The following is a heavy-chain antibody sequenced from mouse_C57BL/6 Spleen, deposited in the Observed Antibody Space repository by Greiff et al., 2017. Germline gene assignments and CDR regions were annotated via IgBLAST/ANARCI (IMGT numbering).Heavy chain of an antibody. J-gene: IGHJ3*01. V-gene: IGHV1-64*01. CDR3: ARDSSGYRWFAY. Sequence: QVQLQQPGAELVKPGASVKLSCKASGYTFTSYWMHWVKQRPGQGLEWIGMIHPNSGSTNYNEKFKSKATLTVDKSSSTAYMQLSSLTSEDSAVYYCARDSSGYRWFAYWGQGTLVTVSA. CDR2: IHPNSGST. D-gene: IGHD3-2*02. CDR1: GYTFTSYW.